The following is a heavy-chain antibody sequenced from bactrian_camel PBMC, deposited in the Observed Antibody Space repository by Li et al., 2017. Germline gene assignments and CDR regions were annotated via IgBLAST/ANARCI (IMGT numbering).Heavy chain of an antibody. CDR1: GLDFSTYC. CDR2: IDSGGTT. CDR3: AANFGPYCSGPYLARRANF. D-gene: IGHD2*01. Sequence: HVQLVESGGGSVQAGGSLKLSCAASGLDFSTYCMGWFRQGPGGEREGVARIDSGGTTSYADSVKGRFTISKDNANNTVYLMMNSLKPEDTAMYYCAANFGPYCSGPYLARRANFWGQGTQVTVS. J-gene: IGHJ4*01. V-gene: IGHV3S53*01.